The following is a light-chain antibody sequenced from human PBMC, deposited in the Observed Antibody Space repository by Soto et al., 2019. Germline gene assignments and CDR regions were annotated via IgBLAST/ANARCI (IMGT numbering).Light chain of an antibody. CDR3: QQYTNYPWT. CDR1: QTVNAW. Sequence: DIQITQSPSTLSESLVDRVTITFRASQTVNAWLAWYQHKPGKAPKPLIYDASSLESGVPARFSGSGSGTEFILTISSLQPDDFATYYCQQYTNYPWTFGQGTKV. CDR2: DAS. J-gene: IGKJ1*01. V-gene: IGKV1-5*01.